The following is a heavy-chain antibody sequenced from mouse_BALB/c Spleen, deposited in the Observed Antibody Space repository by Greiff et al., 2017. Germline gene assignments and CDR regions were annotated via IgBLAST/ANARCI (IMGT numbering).Heavy chain of an antibody. J-gene: IGHJ2*01. V-gene: IGHV5-12-2*01. CDR3: ARQREGYHDY. CDR2: ISNGGGST. D-gene: IGHD2-2*01. CDR1: GFTFSSYT. Sequence: EVKVVESGGGLVQPGGSLKLSCAASGFTFSSYTMSWVRQTPEKRLEWVAYISNGGGSTYYPDTVKGRFTISRDNAKNTLYLQMSSLKSEDTAMYYCARQREGYHDYWGQGTTLTVSS.